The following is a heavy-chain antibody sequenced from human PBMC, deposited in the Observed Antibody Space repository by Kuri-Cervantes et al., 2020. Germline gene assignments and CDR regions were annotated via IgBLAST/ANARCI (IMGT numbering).Heavy chain of an antibody. CDR1: GGTFSSYA. CDR3: ARATGLLWFWDYYYGMDV. J-gene: IGHJ6*02. CDR2: IIPIFGTA. Sequence: SVKVSCKASGGTFSSYATSWVRQAPGQGLEWMGGIIPIFGTANYAQKFQGRVTITADESTSTAYMELRSLGSDGTAVYYCARATGLLWFWDYYYGMDVLGQGTTVTVSS. V-gene: IGHV1-69*13. D-gene: IGHD3-10*01.